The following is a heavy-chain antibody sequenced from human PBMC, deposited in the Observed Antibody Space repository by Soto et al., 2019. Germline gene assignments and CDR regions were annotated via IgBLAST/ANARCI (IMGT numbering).Heavy chain of an antibody. CDR3: AHSPWGAAPDY. CDR2: IYWNDDK. Sequence: SGPAGEPTETLTLTCTVSGFPLSARGVGVGWIRQPPGKALEWLAIIYWNDDKRYSPSLKSRLTITKDTSKNQVVLTMTNTDPVDTAKYYCAHSPWGAAPDYWGQGTLVTVSS. D-gene: IGHD3-16*01. CDR1: GFPLSARGVG. J-gene: IGHJ4*02. V-gene: IGHV2-5*01.